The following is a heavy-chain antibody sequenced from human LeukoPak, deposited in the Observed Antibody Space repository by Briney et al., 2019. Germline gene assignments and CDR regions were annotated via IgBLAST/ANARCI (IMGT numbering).Heavy chain of an antibody. V-gene: IGHV3-20*04. CDR3: TRRKDFADFGSAYYPLDY. CDR2: ISWNGGSR. CDR1: GFTFDDYG. J-gene: IGHJ4*02. Sequence: GGSLRLSCAVSGFTFDDYGMNWVRQRPGKGLEWVSDISWNGGSRSYAASVGGRFAVSRDNAKNLLYLQMTSLTVEDTAIYYCTRRKDFADFGSAYYPLDYWGQGTLVTVS. D-gene: IGHD3-3*01.